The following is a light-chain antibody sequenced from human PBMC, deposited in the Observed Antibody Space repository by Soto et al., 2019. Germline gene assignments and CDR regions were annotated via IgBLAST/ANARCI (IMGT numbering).Light chain of an antibody. Sequence: EIVMTQSPGTVCVFPWETVTLSCRASQSVSGYLDWFHQKPGQAPRLVLLRIFTRAIGVPARFSGSGSETEFTLTISGLQSEDSGVYYCLQHYSWPWTFGQGTKVDIK. CDR3: LQHYSWPWT. J-gene: IGKJ1*01. V-gene: IGKV3-15*01. CDR1: QSVSGY. CDR2: RIF.